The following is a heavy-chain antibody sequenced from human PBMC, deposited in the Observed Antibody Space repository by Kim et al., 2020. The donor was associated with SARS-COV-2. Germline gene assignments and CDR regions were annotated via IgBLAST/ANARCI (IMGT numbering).Heavy chain of an antibody. D-gene: IGHD2-15*01. Sequence: GGSLRLSCAASGFTFSGSAMHWVRQASGKGLEWVGRIRSKANSYATAYAASVKGRFTISRDDSKNTAYLQMNSLKTEDTAVYYCTRFGYCSGGSCSPPFDPWGQGTLVTVSS. V-gene: IGHV3-73*01. CDR2: IRSKANSYAT. J-gene: IGHJ5*02. CDR3: TRFGYCSGGSCSPPFDP. CDR1: GFTFSGSA.